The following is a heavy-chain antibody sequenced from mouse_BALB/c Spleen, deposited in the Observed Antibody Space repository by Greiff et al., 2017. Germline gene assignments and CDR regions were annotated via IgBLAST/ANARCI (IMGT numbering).Heavy chain of an antibody. J-gene: IGHJ3*01. CDR2: ISYSGST. V-gene: IGHV3-2*02. CDR1: GYSITSDYA. CDR3: ARWKIYYGAY. D-gene: IGHD1-2*01. Sequence: EVKLMESGPGLVKPSQSLSLTCTVTGYSITSDYAWNWIRQFPGNKLEWMGYISYSGSTSYNPSLKSRISITRDTSKNQFFLQLNSVTTEDTATYYCARWKIYYGAYWGQGTLVTVSA.